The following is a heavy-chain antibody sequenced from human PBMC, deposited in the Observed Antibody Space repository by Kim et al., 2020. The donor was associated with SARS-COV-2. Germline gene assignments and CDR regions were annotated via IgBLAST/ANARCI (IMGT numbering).Heavy chain of an antibody. V-gene: IGHV4-39*01. Sequence: SETLSLTCTVSGASIGSHGYFWAWIRQPPGRGLEWIGSLSYSGRRYYNPSLERRITTSLDTSKTQFSLRPTSVTAADTAVYPCARLYAFTGCYTAYYF. CDR2: LSYSGRR. CDR3: ARLYAFTGCYTAYYF. D-gene: IGHD3-9*01. CDR1: GASIGSHGYF. J-gene: IGHJ4*01.